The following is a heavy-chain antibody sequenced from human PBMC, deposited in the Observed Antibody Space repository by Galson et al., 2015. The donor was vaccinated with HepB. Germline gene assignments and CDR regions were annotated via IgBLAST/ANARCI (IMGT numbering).Heavy chain of an antibody. CDR3: ARGTVAVAGTGGGY. Sequence: SLRLSCASSGFTFNNYWMTWVRQAPGKGLEWVANIKQDGSEKYYVDSVKGRFTISRDNAKNSLYLQMNSLRPEDTAVYYCARGTVAVAGTGGGYWGQGTLVTVSS. CDR2: IKQDGSEK. D-gene: IGHD6-19*01. J-gene: IGHJ4*02. CDR1: GFTFNNYW. V-gene: IGHV3-7*03.